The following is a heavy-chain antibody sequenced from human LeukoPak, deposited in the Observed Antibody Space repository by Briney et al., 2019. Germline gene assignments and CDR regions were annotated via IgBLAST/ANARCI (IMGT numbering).Heavy chain of an antibody. CDR1: GGSISSSSYY. Sequence: SETLSLTCTVSGGSISSSSYYWGWIRQPPGKGLEWIGSIYYSGSTYYNPSLKSRVTISVDTSKNQFSLKLSSVTAADTAVYYCARRGRYCSGGSCFIGLFDPWGQGTLVTVSS. J-gene: IGHJ5*02. D-gene: IGHD2-15*01. CDR3: ARRGRYCSGGSCFIGLFDP. V-gene: IGHV4-39*01. CDR2: IYYSGST.